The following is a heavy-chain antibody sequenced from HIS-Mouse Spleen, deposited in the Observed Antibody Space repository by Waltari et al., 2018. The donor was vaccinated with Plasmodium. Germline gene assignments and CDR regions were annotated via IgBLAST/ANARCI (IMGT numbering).Heavy chain of an antibody. D-gene: IGHD6-13*01. CDR3: ARDRDASSWYYDY. J-gene: IGHJ4*02. CDR2: INPNSGGT. V-gene: IGHV1-2*02. Sequence: QVQLVQSGAEVKKPGASVKVSCKASGYTFTGSYLHWVRKAPGQGLEWMGWINPNSGGTNYAQKFQGRVTMTRDTSISTAYMELSRLRSDDTAVYYCARDRDASSWYYDYWGQGTLVTVSS. CDR1: GYTFTGSY.